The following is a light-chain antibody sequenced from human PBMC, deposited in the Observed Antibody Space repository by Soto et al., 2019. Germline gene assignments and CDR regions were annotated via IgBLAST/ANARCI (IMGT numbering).Light chain of an antibody. Sequence: QSVLTQPASVSGSPGQSVTISCTGTSSDIGSYHYVSWYQQHPGKAPKLMIYEVSNRPSGVSSRFSGSKSGNTASLTISGLQAEDEADYYCTSFTSSRTYVVFGGGTKLTVL. J-gene: IGLJ2*01. V-gene: IGLV2-14*01. CDR1: SSDIGSYHY. CDR2: EVS. CDR3: TSFTSSRTYVV.